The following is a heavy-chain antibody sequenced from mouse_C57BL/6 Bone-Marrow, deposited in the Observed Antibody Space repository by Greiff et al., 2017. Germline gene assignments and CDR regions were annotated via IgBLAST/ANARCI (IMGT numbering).Heavy chain of an antibody. CDR2: IDPADSGT. V-gene: IGHV1-52*01. CDR1: GYTFTSYW. Sequence: QVQLKQPGAELVKPGSSVKLSCKASGYTFTSYWMHWVKQRPIQGLEWIGNIDPADSGTNYNQKFKDKATLTVDKSSSTAYMQLSSLTSEDSAVYYCAKGDDYGSSYGYYAMDYWGQGTSVTVSS. D-gene: IGHD1-1*01. CDR3: AKGDDYGSSYGYYAMDY. J-gene: IGHJ4*01.